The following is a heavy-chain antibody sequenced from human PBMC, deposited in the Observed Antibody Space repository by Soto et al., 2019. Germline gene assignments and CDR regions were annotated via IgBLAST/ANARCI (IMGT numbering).Heavy chain of an antibody. CDR1: GYTFTSHG. CDR3: ARLSAVAGNLFDP. Sequence: QVQLVQSGAEVKKPGASVKVSCKASGYTFTSHGITWVRQAPGQGLEWMGWISAYNGNTNYAQKLQGRVTMTTDTSTNTAYMELRSLRSADTAMYYCARLSAVAGNLFDPWGQGTLVTVSS. J-gene: IGHJ5*02. D-gene: IGHD6-19*01. V-gene: IGHV1-18*04. CDR2: ISAYNGNT.